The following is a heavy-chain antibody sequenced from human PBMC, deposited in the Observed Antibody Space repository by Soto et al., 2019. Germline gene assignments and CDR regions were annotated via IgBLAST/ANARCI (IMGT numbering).Heavy chain of an antibody. V-gene: IGHV4-34*01. CDR2: INHSGFT. Sequence: QLQLHQSGAGLLKPSETLSLTCDVSGWSFTGYYWSWIRQPPGKGLEWIGEINHSGFTNYNPSLTGRVTISLDTSKSQFSLKLKSLTAADTAFYFCARGHGRFAHWGQGTLVTVSS. J-gene: IGHJ4*02. CDR1: GWSFTGYY. CDR3: ARGHGRFAH.